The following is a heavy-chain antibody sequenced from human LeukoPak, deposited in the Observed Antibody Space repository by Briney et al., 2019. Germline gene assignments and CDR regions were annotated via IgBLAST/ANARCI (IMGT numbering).Heavy chain of an antibody. D-gene: IGHD3-3*01. CDR1: GFTFSDYY. CDR3: ARAGSGYYYYYMDV. CDR2: IRSSGRDK. Sequence: GGSLRLSCAASGFTFSDYYMRWLRQAPGKGREGVSYIRSSGRDKYYADCVKGRFTISRENDKNSLYLQINGLRADDTAVYYCARAGSGYYYYYMDVWGKGATVTVSS. V-gene: IGHV3-11*04. J-gene: IGHJ6*03.